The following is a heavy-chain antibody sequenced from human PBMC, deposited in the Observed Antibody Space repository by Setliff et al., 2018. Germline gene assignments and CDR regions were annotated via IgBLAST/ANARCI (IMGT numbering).Heavy chain of an antibody. J-gene: IGHJ5*02. Sequence: SETLSLTCAVYDGPFSGYYWSWIRQPPGKGLEWIGEIDHSGNTNYNPSLKSRVTIFVDTSKNQFSLKLNSVTAADMAVYYCARGYCSSSGCFFAGWFDPWGQGTLVTVSS. CDR1: DGPFSGYY. CDR2: IDHSGNT. CDR3: ARGYCSSSGCFFAGWFDP. D-gene: IGHD2-2*01. V-gene: IGHV4-34*01.